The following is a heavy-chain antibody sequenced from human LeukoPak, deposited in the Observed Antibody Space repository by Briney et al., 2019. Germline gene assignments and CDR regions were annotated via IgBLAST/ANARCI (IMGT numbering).Heavy chain of an antibody. Sequence: SVKVSCTASGGTFSSYAISRVRQAPGQGLEWMGGIIPIFGTANYAQKFQGRVTITADEPTSTAYMELSSLRSEDTAVYYCARVYDYGDSGDDYWGQGTLVTVSS. D-gene: IGHD4-17*01. CDR3: ARVYDYGDSGDDY. CDR2: IIPIFGTA. V-gene: IGHV1-69*13. J-gene: IGHJ4*02. CDR1: GGTFSSYA.